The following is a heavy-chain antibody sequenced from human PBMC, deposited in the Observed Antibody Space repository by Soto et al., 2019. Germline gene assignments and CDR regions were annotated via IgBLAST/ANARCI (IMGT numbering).Heavy chain of an antibody. V-gene: IGHV3-33*01. J-gene: IGHJ6*02. D-gene: IGHD3-10*01. CDR1: EFTFSNYG. CDR2: ILNDGSNR. CDR3: ARDDEYSGNGMDV. Sequence: QVQLVESGGGVVQPGRSLRLSCAASEFTFSNYGMHWVRQAPGNGLEWVAVILNDGSNRYHADSVKDRFTISRDNSKNTLYLQMNSLRAEDTAVYYCARDDEYSGNGMDVWGQGTTVTVS.